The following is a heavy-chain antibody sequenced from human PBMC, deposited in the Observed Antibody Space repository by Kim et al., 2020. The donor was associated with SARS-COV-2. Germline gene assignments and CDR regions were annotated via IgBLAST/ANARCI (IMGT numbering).Heavy chain of an antibody. CDR2: IIPIFGTA. J-gene: IGHJ4*02. CDR1: GGTFSSYA. D-gene: IGHD3-16*01. V-gene: IGHV1-69*13. CDR3: ASVGPSLGESYYY. Sequence: SVKVSCKASGGTFSSYAISWVRQAPGQGLEWMGGIIPIFGTANYAQKFQGRVTITADESTSTAYMELSSLRSEDTAVYYCASVGPSLGESYYYWGQGTLVTVSS.